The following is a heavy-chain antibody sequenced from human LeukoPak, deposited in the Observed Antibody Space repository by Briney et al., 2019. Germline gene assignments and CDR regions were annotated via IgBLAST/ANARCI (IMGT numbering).Heavy chain of an antibody. CDR1: GFTFSSHS. CDR3: AKTIVGVTNWFDP. Sequence: GGSLRLSCVVSGFTFSSHSMHWVRQAPGKGLEWVALMWGDGSNKYYEDSVKGRFTISRDNSKNTLYLQMNSLRAEDTAVYYCAKTIVGVTNWFDPWGQGTLVPVSS. J-gene: IGHJ5*02. CDR2: MWGDGSNK. V-gene: IGHV3-33*06. D-gene: IGHD1-26*01.